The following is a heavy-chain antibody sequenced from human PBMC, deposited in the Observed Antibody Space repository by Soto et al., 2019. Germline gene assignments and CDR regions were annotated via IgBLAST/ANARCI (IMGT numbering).Heavy chain of an antibody. CDR3: ARSGSGSGWL. CDR2: IYYSGST. D-gene: IGHD6-19*01. V-gene: IGHV4-39*07. CDR1: GGSISSSSYY. J-gene: IGHJ4*02. Sequence: SETLSLTCTVSGGSISSSSYYWGWIRQPPGKGLEWIGSIYYSGSTYYNPSLKSRVTISVDTSKNQFSLKLSSVTAADTAVYYCARSGSGSGWLGGQGTLVTVSS.